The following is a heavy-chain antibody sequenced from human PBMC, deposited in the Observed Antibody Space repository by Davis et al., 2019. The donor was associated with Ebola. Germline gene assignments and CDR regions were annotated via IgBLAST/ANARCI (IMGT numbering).Heavy chain of an antibody. V-gene: IGHV3-23*01. Sequence: GESLKISCAASGFTFSSYAMTWVRQAPGKGLEWVSGISGSGGTTYYADSVKGRFTISRDNSKSTLYLQMKSLRAEDTAVYYCTTELMITFGGVIVVIDAFDIWGQGTMVTVSS. CDR2: ISGSGGTT. J-gene: IGHJ3*02. CDR3: TTELMITFGGVIVVIDAFDI. D-gene: IGHD3-16*02. CDR1: GFTFSSYA.